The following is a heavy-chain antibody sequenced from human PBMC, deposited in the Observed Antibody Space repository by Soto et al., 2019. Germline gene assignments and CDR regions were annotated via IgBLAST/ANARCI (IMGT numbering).Heavy chain of an antibody. CDR3: ARLIGSGSTWDYYYYMDV. V-gene: IGHV3-21*01. CDR2: ISSSSSYI. D-gene: IGHD3-10*01. Sequence: GGSLRLSCAASGFTFSSYSMNWVRQAPGKGLEWVSSISSSSSYIYYADSVKGRFTISRDNAKNSLYLQMNSLRAEDTAVYYFARLIGSGSTWDYYYYMDVWGKGTTVTVSS. J-gene: IGHJ6*03. CDR1: GFTFSSYS.